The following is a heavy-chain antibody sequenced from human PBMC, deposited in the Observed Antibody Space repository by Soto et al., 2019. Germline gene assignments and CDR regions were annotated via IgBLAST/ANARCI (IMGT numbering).Heavy chain of an antibody. J-gene: IGHJ6*02. D-gene: IGHD5-12*01. CDR3: ARDSRYSGYPGMDV. CDR1: GYSISSGYY. CDR2: IYHSGST. Sequence: PSETLSLTCAVSGYSISSGYYWGWIRQPPGKGLEWIGSIYHSGSTYYNPSLKSRVTISVDTSKNQFSLKLSSVTAADTAVYYCARDSRYSGYPGMDVWGQGTTVTVLL. V-gene: IGHV4-38-2*02.